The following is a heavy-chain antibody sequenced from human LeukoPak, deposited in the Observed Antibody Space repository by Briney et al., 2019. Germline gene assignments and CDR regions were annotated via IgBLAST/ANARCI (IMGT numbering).Heavy chain of an antibody. D-gene: IGHD6-19*01. V-gene: IGHV3-23*01. CDR1: GFTFSNYD. CDR2: ISDSGGST. J-gene: IGHJ5*02. Sequence: GGSLRLSCTASGFTFSNYDMSWVRQAPGKGLEWVSSISDSGGSTYYADSVKGRFTISRDNSKNTLYLQMTNLRAADTAVYYCAKDLSRAVAADWFDPWDQGSLVTVSS. CDR3: AKDLSRAVAADWFDP.